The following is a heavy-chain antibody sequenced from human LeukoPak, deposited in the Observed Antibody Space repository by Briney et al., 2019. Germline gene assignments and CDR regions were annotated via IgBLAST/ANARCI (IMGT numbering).Heavy chain of an antibody. CDR3: ASWVGSSSSRY. CDR1: GFTFSSYS. D-gene: IGHD6-6*01. Sequence: GGSLRLSCAASGFTFSSYSMNWVRQAPGKGLVWVSRINSDGSSTSYADSVKGRFTISRDNAKNTLYLQMNSLRAEDTAVYYCASWVGSSSSRYWGQGTLVTVSS. V-gene: IGHV3-74*01. J-gene: IGHJ4*02. CDR2: INSDGSST.